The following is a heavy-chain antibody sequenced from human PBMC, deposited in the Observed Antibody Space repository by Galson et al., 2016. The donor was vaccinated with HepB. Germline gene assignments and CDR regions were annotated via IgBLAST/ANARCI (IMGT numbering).Heavy chain of an antibody. CDR1: GFNFDSYS. CDR3: ARDRGHYCSGNRCFGVYDGFDY. V-gene: IGHV3-48*02. D-gene: IGHD2-2*01. Sequence: SLRLSCAASGFNFDSYSMNWVRQAPGKGLEWVSYISGISSTTYYADSVKGRFTVSRDNVKNTLYLQVNNLRDEDTAIYYCARDRGHYCSGNRCFGVYDGFDYWGQGTLVIVSS. CDR2: ISGISSTT. J-gene: IGHJ4*02.